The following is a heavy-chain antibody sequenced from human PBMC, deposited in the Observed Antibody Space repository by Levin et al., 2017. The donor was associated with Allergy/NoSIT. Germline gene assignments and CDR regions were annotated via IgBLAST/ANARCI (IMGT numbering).Heavy chain of an antibody. CDR2: MSGSSNT. CDR1: GFTFSSYA. J-gene: IGHJ5*02. Sequence: GGSLRLSCAASGFTFSSYAMSWVRQAPGKGLEWVSAMSGSSNTYYADSVKGRFIISRDNSKNTLYLQMNSLRADDTAVYYCAKSVLFGDYGKSSWFDPWGQGTLVTVSS. V-gene: IGHV3-23*01. CDR3: AKSVLFGDYGKSSWFDP. D-gene: IGHD4-17*01.